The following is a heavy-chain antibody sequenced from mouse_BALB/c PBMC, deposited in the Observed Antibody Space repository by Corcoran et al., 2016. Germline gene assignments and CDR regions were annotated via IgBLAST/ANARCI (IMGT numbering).Heavy chain of an antibody. Sequence: QVQLQQSGAELVKPGASVKLSCKASGYTFTSYYMYWVKQRPGQGLEWIGEINPSNGGTNFNEKFKSKATLTVDKSSSTAYMQLSSLTSEDSAVYYCTRSGDCYYVVFSYWYFDVWGAGTTVTVSS. CDR2: INPSNGGT. J-gene: IGHJ1*01. V-gene: IGHV1S81*02. CDR1: GYTFTSYY. CDR3: TRSGDCYYVVFSYWYFDV. D-gene: IGHD2-3*01.